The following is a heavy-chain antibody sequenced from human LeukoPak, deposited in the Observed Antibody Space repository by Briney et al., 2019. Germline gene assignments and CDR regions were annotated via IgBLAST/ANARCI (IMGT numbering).Heavy chain of an antibody. J-gene: IGHJ6*02. CDR3: ARWGASGLALIYYYGMDV. V-gene: IGHV1-46*01. CDR2: INPSGGST. Sequence: ASVKVSCKASGYTFSRYYMHWVRQAPGQGLEWMGIINPSGGSTSYAQKFQGRVTMTRDTSTRIVYMELSSLRSEDTAVYYCARWGASGLALIYYYGMDVWGQGPRSPSP. D-gene: IGHD3/OR15-3a*01. CDR1: GYTFSRYY.